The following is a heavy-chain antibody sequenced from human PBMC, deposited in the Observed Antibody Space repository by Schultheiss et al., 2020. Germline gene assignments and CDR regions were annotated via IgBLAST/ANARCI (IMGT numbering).Heavy chain of an antibody. CDR1: GFSFSSYW. CDR3: ARVDGYSSGWYAPYYYYYYGMDV. V-gene: IGHV3-7*01. J-gene: IGHJ6*02. CDR2: INKDGSER. D-gene: IGHD6-19*01. Sequence: GGSLRLSCAASGFSFSSYWMSWVRQAPGKGLEWVANINKDGSERYYVDSVKGRFTISRDNAKNSLYLQMNSLRAEDTAVYYCARVDGYSSGWYAPYYYYYYGMDVWGQGTTVTVYS.